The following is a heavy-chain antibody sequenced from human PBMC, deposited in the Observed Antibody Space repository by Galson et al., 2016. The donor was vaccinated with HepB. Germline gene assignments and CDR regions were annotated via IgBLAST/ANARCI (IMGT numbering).Heavy chain of an antibody. Sequence: SLRLSCAASGFRFTSYSMNWVRQAPGKGLEWVSYISSSTSTTYYADSMKGRFTISRDNSKNTLYLQMNSLRAEDTAIYYCARGGDSDLWGQGSLVIVSS. V-gene: IGHV3-48*01. D-gene: IGHD3-10*01. J-gene: IGHJ5*02. CDR1: GFRFTSYS. CDR2: ISSSTSTT. CDR3: ARGGDSDL.